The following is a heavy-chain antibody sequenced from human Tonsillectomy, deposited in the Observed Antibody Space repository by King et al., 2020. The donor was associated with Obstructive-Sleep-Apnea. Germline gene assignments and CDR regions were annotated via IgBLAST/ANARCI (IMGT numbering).Heavy chain of an antibody. CDR1: GFTFSSYS. V-gene: IGHV3-48*01. CDR2: ISTSGSTK. J-gene: IGHJ6*02. CDR3: ARDEGSGSYYNEDYYYGMDV. Sequence: VQLVESGGGLVQPGGSLRLSCAASGFTFSSYSMSWVRQAPGKGLEWVSYISTSGSTKYYTDSVKGRFTISRDNAKNSLYLQMNSPRAEDTAVYYCARDEGSGSYYNEDYYYGMDVWGQGTTVTVSS. D-gene: IGHD3-10*01.